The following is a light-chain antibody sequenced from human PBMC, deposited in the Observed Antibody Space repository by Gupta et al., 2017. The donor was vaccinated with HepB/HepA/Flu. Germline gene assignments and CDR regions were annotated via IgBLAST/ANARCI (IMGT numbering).Light chain of an antibody. J-gene: IGLJ3*02. CDR3: CSYAGSYTWV. V-gene: IGLV2-11*01. Sequence: QSALTQPRSLSGSPGQSVTISCTGTSSDVGGYNYVSWYQQHPGKAPKLMIYDVSKRPSGVPDRFSGSKSGNTASLTISGLQAEDEAYYYCCSYAGSYTWVFGGGTKLTVL. CDR2: DVS. CDR1: SSDVGGYNY.